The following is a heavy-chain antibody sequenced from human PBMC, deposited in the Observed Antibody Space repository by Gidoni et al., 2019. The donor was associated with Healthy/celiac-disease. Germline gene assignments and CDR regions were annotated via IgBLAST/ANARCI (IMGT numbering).Heavy chain of an antibody. Sequence: EVQLVQSGAEVKKPGESLKISCKGSGYSFPSYWIGWVRQMPGKGLEWMWIIYPGDSDTRYSPSFQGQVTISADKSISTAYLQWSSLKASDTAMYYCARTGEDRSSLHPLYFDYWGQGTLVTVSS. D-gene: IGHD7-27*01. J-gene: IGHJ4*02. V-gene: IGHV5-51*01. CDR2: IYPGDSDT. CDR1: GYSFPSYW. CDR3: ARTGEDRSSLHPLYFDY.